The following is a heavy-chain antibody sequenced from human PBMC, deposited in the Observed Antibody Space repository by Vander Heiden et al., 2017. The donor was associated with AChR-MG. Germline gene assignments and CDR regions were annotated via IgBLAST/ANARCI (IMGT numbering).Heavy chain of an antibody. CDR1: GFTFSRYS. Sequence: EVQLVESGGGLVQPGGSLRLSCAASGFTFSRYSMNWVRQAPGKGLEWVSYISSSSSTIYYADSVKGRFTISRDNAKNSLYLQMNSLRDEDTAVYYCARGGYCSGGSCYSVYGMDVWGQGTTVTVSS. D-gene: IGHD2-15*01. V-gene: IGHV3-48*02. J-gene: IGHJ6*02. CDR3: ARGGYCSGGSCYSVYGMDV. CDR2: ISSSSSTI.